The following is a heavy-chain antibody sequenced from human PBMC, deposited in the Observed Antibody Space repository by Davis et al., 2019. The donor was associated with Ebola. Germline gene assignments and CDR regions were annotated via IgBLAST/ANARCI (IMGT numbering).Heavy chain of an antibody. V-gene: IGHV3-30*03. D-gene: IGHD6-19*01. CDR1: GLTLSRYG. CDR2: ISYDGLNK. CDR3: ARDSSLRTEVAGTTYQYYGMDV. J-gene: IGHJ6*02. Sequence: PGGSLRLSCAASGLTLSRYGMHWVRQAPGKGLEWVAVISYDGLNKSYGDPVKGRFTISRDNSNNTLYLQMNSLSVEDTAVYYCARDSSLRTEVAGTTYQYYGMDVWGQGTTVTVSS.